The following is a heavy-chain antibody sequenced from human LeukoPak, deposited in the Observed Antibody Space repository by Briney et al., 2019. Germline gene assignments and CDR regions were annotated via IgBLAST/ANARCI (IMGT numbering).Heavy chain of an antibody. V-gene: IGHV1-18*01. CDR1: GYTFTRYG. CDR3: AREGVAAAKQTIVGETDY. D-gene: IGHD6-13*01. CDR2: VSAYNGNT. J-gene: IGHJ4*02. Sequence: GASVKVSCKASGYTFTRYGINWVRQAPGQGLEWMGWVSAYNGNTDYAQKFQGRVTMTTDTSTSTAYMEVRSLRSDDTAVYYCAREGVAAAKQTIVGETDYWGQGTLVTVSS.